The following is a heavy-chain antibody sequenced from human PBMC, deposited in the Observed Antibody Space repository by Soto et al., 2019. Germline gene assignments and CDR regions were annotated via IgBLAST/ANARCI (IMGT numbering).Heavy chain of an antibody. Sequence: QVQLVQSGAEVKRPGSSVKVSCKASGDSFSRSTFSWVRQAPGQGLEWMGRFIPMLGIANYAQTFQGRVTTTADKSTSRDYMELSSLRSEDTAVYYCAGLYDDTSGNFDYWGQGTLVTVSS. D-gene: IGHD3-22*01. CDR2: FIPMLGIA. J-gene: IGHJ4*02. CDR1: GDSFSRST. CDR3: AGLYDDTSGNFDY. V-gene: IGHV1-69*02.